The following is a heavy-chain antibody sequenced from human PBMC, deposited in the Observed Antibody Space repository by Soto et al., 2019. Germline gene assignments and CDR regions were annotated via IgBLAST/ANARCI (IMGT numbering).Heavy chain of an antibody. CDR3: ARSRGTRDYATSYYYYGMDV. V-gene: IGHV4-59*01. CDR1: GGSISSYY. D-gene: IGHD4-17*01. J-gene: IGHJ6*02. CDR2: IYYSGST. Sequence: TSETLSLTCTVSGGSISSYYWSWIRQPPGKGLEWIGYIYYSGSTNYNPSLKSRVTISVDTSKNQFSLKLSSVTAADTAVYYCARSRGTRDYATSYYYYGMDVWGQGTTVTVSS.